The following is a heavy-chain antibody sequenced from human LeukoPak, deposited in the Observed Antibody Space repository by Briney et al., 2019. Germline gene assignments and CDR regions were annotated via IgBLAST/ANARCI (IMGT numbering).Heavy chain of an antibody. Sequence: ASVKVSCKASGYTFTNYGVSWVRQAPGQGLEWMGWISAYNGNTNYAQKLQGRVTMTTDTSTSTAYMEPRSLRSDDTAAYYCARSVDYVWGSYRYLGGYFDYWGQGTLVTVSS. D-gene: IGHD3-16*02. J-gene: IGHJ4*02. V-gene: IGHV1-18*01. CDR1: GYTFTNYG. CDR2: ISAYNGNT. CDR3: ARSVDYVWGSYRYLGGYFDY.